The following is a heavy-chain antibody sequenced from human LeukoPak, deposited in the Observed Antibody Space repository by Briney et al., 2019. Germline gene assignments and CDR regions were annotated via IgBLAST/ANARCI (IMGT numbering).Heavy chain of an antibody. CDR3: ARTYSGERKARAFDI. CDR2: IYTSGST. D-gene: IGHD1-26*01. V-gene: IGHV4-61*02. CDR1: GGSISSGSYY. Sequence: PSETLSLTCTVSGGSISSGSYYWSWIRQPAGKGLEWIGRIYTSGSTNYNPSLKSRVTISVDTSKNQFSLKLSSVTAADTAVYYCARTYSGERKARAFDIWGQGTMVTVSS. J-gene: IGHJ3*02.